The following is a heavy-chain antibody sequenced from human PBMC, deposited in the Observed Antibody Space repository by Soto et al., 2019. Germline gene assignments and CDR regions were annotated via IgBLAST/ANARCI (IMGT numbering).Heavy chain of an antibody. D-gene: IGHD2-2*01. J-gene: IGHJ6*02. CDR1: GFTFSSYW. CDR2: INSDGSST. CDR3: ARGGIVVVPAAIGYGMDV. V-gene: IGHV3-74*01. Sequence: GGSLRLSCAASGFTFSSYWMHWVRQAPGKGLVWASRINSDGSSTSYADSVKGRFTISRDNAKNTLYLQMNSLRAEDTAVYYCARGGIVVVPAAIGYGMDVWGQGTTVTVS.